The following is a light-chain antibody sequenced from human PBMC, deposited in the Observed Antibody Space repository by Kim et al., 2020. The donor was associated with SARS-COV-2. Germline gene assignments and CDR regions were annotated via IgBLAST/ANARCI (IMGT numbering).Light chain of an antibody. CDR1: QSVSSN. Sequence: GSPGERATLPCRASQSVSSNLAWYQQKPGQAPRLLIYGASTRATGIPVRFSGSGSGTEFTLTISSLQSEDFVVYYCQQYSDWPLTFGGGTKVDIK. CDR3: QQYSDWPLT. J-gene: IGKJ4*01. CDR2: GAS. V-gene: IGKV3-15*01.